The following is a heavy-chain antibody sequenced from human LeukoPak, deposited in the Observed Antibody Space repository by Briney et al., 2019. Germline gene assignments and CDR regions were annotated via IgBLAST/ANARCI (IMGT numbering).Heavy chain of an antibody. J-gene: IGHJ6*03. CDR1: GGSISSSSYY. V-gene: IGHV4-39*07. CDR3: ARRVGRWFGERAYYYNYMDV. D-gene: IGHD3-10*01. Sequence: SETLSLTCTVSGGSISSSSYYWGWIRQPPGKGLEWIGSIYYSGSTYYNPSLKSRVTISVDTSKNQFSLRLSSVTAADTAVYYCARRVGRWFGERAYYYNYMDVWGKGTTVTISS. CDR2: IYYSGST.